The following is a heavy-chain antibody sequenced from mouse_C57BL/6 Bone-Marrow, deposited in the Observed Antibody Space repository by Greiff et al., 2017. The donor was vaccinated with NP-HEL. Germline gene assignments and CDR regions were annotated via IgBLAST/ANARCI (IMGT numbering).Heavy chain of an antibody. Sequence: QVQLQQSGPGLVQPSQSLSITCTVSGFSFTSYGVHWVRQCPGKGLEWLGVIWSGGSTDYNAAFISRLSISKDNSKSQVFFKMNSLQADDTAIYYCARMRGYAGAWFAYWGQGTLVTVSA. D-gene: IGHD2-2*01. CDR2: IWSGGST. J-gene: IGHJ3*01. CDR1: GFSFTSYG. CDR3: ARMRGYAGAWFAY. V-gene: IGHV2-2*01.